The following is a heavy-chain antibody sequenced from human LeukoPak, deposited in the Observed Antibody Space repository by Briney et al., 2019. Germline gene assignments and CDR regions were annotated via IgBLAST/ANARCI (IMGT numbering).Heavy chain of an antibody. Sequence: ASVKVSCKASGYTFTGYYMHWVRQAPGQGLEWMGWINPNSGGTNYAQKFQGRVTMTRDTSISTAYMELSRLRSDDTAVYYCAGPSRGYSYGYYYYDMDVWGQGTTVTVSS. CDR1: GYTFTGYY. D-gene: IGHD5-18*01. V-gene: IGHV1-2*02. CDR2: INPNSGGT. CDR3: AGPSRGYSYGYYYYDMDV. J-gene: IGHJ6*02.